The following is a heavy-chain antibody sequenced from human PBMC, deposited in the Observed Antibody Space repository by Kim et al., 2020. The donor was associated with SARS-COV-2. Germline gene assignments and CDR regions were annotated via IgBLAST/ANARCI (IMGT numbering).Heavy chain of an antibody. Sequence: ASVKVSCKASGYTFTSYYMHWVRQAPGQGLEWMGIINPSGGSTSYAQKFQGRVTMTRDTSTSTVYMELSSLRSEETAVYYCARDLVGCSGGSCYFRMDGWGQGTTVTVSS. D-gene: IGHD2-15*01. V-gene: IGHV1-46*01. CDR3: ARDLVGCSGGSCYFRMDG. CDR2: INPSGGST. CDR1: GYTFTSYY. J-gene: IGHJ6*02.